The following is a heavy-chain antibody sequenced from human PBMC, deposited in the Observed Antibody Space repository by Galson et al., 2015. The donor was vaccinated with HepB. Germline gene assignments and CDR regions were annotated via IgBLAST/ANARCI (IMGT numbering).Heavy chain of an antibody. J-gene: IGHJ1*01. CDR2: IIPIFGTA. CDR1: GGTFSSYA. CDR3: ARGSGLTSAEYFQH. D-gene: IGHD1-1*01. V-gene: IGHV1-69*01. Sequence: SCKASGGTFSSYAISWVRQAPGQGLEWMGGIIPIFGTANYAQKFQGRLTITADESTSAAYMELSSLRSEDTAVYYCARGSGLTSAEYFQHWGQGTLVTVSS.